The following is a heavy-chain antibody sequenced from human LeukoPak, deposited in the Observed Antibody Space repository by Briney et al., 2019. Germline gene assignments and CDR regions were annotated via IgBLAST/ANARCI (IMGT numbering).Heavy chain of an antibody. D-gene: IGHD3-22*01. J-gene: IGHJ4*02. CDR1: GYTFTSYG. CDR2: IIPIFGTA. V-gene: IGHV1-69*13. CDR3: ARKTYYYDSSGYYPLDY. Sequence: EASVKVSCKASGYTFTSYGISWVRQAPGQGLEWMGGIIPIFGTANYAQKFQGRVTITADESTSTAYMELSSLRSEDTAVYYCARKTYYYDSSGYYPLDYWGQGTLVTVSS.